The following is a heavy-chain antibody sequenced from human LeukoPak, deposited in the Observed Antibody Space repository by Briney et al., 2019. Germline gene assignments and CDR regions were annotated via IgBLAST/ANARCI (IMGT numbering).Heavy chain of an antibody. CDR2: INQDGSEE. CDR3: VRDGGVSGYDLLDY. J-gene: IGHJ4*02. CDR1: GFTFSNYW. V-gene: IGHV3-7*01. Sequence: GKSLRVSCTASGFTFSNYWMTWVRQAPGKGLEWVAHINQDGSEEHYMDSVKARFTISRDNPKNSLSLQMNTLRAQDTCVYYCVRDGGVSGYDLLDYWGQGTLVTVSS. D-gene: IGHD5-12*01.